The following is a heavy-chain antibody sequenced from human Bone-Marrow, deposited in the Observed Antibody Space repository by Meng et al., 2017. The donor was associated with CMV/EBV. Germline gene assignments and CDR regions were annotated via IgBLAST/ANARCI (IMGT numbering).Heavy chain of an antibody. Sequence: SVKVSCKASGGTFSSYAISWVRQAPGQGLEWMGGIIPIFGTANYAQKFQGRVTITTDESTSTAYMELSSLRSDDTAVYYCVSEGQLWCEQKYYFDYWGQGTLVTVSS. CDR1: GGTFSSYA. V-gene: IGHV1-69*05. CDR2: IIPIFGTA. CDR3: VSEGQLWCEQKYYFDY. D-gene: IGHD5-18*01. J-gene: IGHJ4*02.